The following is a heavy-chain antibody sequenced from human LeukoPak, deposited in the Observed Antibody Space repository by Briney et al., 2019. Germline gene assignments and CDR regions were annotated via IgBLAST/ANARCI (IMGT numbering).Heavy chain of an antibody. CDR2: ISSSGSTI. CDR1: GFTFSDYY. D-gene: IGHD3-3*01. Sequence: GGSLRLSCAASGFTFSDYYMSWIRQAPGKGLEWVSYISSSGSTIYYADSVKGRFTISRDSAKNSLYLQMSSLRAEDTAVYYCASTILGYYYYGMDVWGQGTTVTVSS. CDR3: ASTILGYYYYGMDV. J-gene: IGHJ6*02. V-gene: IGHV3-11*01.